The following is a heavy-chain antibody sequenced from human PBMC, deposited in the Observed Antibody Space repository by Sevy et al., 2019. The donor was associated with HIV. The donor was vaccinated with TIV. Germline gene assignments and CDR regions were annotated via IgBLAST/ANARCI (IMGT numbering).Heavy chain of an antibody. J-gene: IGHJ6*02. CDR3: ARDGITGTRDYYYYYGMDV. V-gene: IGHV3-33*01. CDR2: IWYDGSNK. CDR1: GFTFSSYG. D-gene: IGHD1-7*01. Sequence: GGSLRLSCAASGFTFSSYGMHWVRQAPGKGLEWVAVIWYDGSNKYYADSVKGRFTISRDNSKNTQYLQMNSLRAEDTAVYYCARDGITGTRDYYYYYGMDVWGQGTTVTVSS.